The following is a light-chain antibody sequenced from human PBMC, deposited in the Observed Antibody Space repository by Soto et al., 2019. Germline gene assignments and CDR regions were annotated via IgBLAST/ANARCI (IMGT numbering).Light chain of an antibody. J-gene: IGLJ2*01. CDR3: SSYTSSSTLV. Sequence: QSALTQPPSVSGSPGQSVTISCTGTSSDVGSYSRVSWYQQPPGIAPKLMIYEVSNRPSGVPDRFSGSKSGNTASLTISGLQAEDEADYYCSSYTSSSTLVFGGGTKLTVL. CDR1: SSDVGSYSR. V-gene: IGLV2-18*02. CDR2: EVS.